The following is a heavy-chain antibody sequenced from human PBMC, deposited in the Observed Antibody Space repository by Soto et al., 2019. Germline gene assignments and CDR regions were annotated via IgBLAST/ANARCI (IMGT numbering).Heavy chain of an antibody. CDR1: GFTFSSYA. D-gene: IGHD2-21*01. V-gene: IGHV3-23*01. CDR3: SKVNQSPDCGGDCSDWALDY. CDR2: ISGSGGST. Sequence: GGSLRLSCAASGFTFSSYAMSWVRQAPGKGLEWVSAISGSGGSTYYADSVKGRFTISRDNSKNTLYLQMNSLRAEDTAVYYCSKVNQSPDCGGDCSDWALDYWGQGTLVTVSS. J-gene: IGHJ4*02.